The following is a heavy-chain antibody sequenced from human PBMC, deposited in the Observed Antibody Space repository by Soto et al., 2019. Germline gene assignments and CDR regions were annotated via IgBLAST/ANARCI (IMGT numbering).Heavy chain of an antibody. J-gene: IGHJ5*02. Sequence: QVQLQESGPGLVKPSQTLSLTCTVSGGSISSGDYYWSWIRQPPGKGLEWIGYIYYSGSTYYNPSLKSRVTISLETSMNQSSLKHSSVTARDTAVYYCARESKWDLLWFGESMGSYNWFDPWGQGTLVTVSS. CDR3: ARESKWDLLWFGESMGSYNWFDP. D-gene: IGHD3-10*01. CDR1: GGSISSGDYY. CDR2: IYYSGST. V-gene: IGHV4-30-4*01.